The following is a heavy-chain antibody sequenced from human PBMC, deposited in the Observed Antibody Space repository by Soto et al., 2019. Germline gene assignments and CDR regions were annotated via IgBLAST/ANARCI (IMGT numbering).Heavy chain of an antibody. V-gene: IGHV3-74*03. D-gene: IGHD6-13*01. CDR3: VRDGRQQLDYYYHGMDV. CDR2: INSDGGGT. Sequence: GGSLRLSCAASGFTFSTYWMHWVRQAPGKGLVWVSRINSDGGGTMYADSVKGRFTISRDNAKNTLWLQMNSLKVEDTALYYCVRDGRQQLDYYYHGMDVWGQGITVTVSS. J-gene: IGHJ6*02. CDR1: GFTFSTYW.